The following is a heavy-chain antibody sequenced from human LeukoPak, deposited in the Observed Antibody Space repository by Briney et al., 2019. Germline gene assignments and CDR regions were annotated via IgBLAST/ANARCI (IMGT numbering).Heavy chain of an antibody. CDR2: IYSGGST. J-gene: IGHJ4*02. Sequence: GGSLRLSCAASGFTVSSNYMSWVRQAPGKGLEWVSVIYSGGSTYYADSVKGRFTISRDNSKNTLYLQMNSLRAEDTAVYYCARGWQWLAFDYWGQGTLVTVSS. V-gene: IGHV3-53*05. D-gene: IGHD6-19*01. CDR3: ARGWQWLAFDY. CDR1: GFTVSSNY.